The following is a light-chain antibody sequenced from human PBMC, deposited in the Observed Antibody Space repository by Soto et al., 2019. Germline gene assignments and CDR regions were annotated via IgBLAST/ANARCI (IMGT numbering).Light chain of an antibody. CDR1: QILGTNY. CDR2: GAP. CDR3: QQYGNSPFT. J-gene: IGKJ3*01. V-gene: IGKV3-20*01. Sequence: EIVLTQSPGTLSLSPGEGATLSCRASQILGTNYLAWYQQKPGQAPRLLIYGAPTRPPGIPDRFSGSGSGTDFTLTISRLEPEDFAVYYCQQYGNSPFTFGPGTEVDIK.